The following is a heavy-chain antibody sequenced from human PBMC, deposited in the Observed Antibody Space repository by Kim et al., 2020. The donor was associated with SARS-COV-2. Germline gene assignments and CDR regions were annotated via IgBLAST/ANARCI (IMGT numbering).Heavy chain of an antibody. V-gene: IGHV3-23*01. Sequence: GGSLRLSCAASGFTFSTYAMTWVRQAPGKGLEWVSTISGGARNTYYADSVKGRFTISRDNSKNTLYLQMDSLRAEDTAVYYCAKRPNIIRYYYFDNWGQGTLVAVSS. CDR2: ISGGARNT. CDR1: GFTFSTYA. CDR3: AKRPNIIRYYYFDN. J-gene: IGHJ4*02. D-gene: IGHD3-10*01.